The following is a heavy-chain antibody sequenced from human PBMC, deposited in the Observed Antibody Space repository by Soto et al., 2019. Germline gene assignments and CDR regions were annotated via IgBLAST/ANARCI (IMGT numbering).Heavy chain of an antibody. CDR1: GFSFSSYA. CDR3: AKRQLATHSRPLDY. V-gene: IGHV3-23*01. D-gene: IGHD6-6*01. Sequence: EVLLLESGGGLVQPGGSLRLSCAASGFSFSSYALTWVRQAPGKGLEWVSTITGTGDSTYYADSVKGRFTISRDNTRNTVFLQMNSLRAEDTAVYYCAKRQLATHSRPLDYWGQGTLVTVSS. CDR2: ITGTGDST. J-gene: IGHJ4*02.